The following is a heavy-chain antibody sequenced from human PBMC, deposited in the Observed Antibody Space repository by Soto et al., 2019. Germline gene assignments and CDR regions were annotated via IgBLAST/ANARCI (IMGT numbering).Heavy chain of an antibody. CDR2: IYYSGST. J-gene: IGHJ4*02. CDR3: AREEYYDSSGYYLFDY. D-gene: IGHD3-22*01. CDR1: GGSVSSGSYY. Sequence: PSETLSLTCTVSGGSVSSGSYYWSWIRHPPGKGLEWIGYIYYSGSTNYNPSLKSRVTISVDTSKNQFSLKLSSVTAADTAVYYCAREEYYDSSGYYLFDYWGQGTLVTVSS. V-gene: IGHV4-61*01.